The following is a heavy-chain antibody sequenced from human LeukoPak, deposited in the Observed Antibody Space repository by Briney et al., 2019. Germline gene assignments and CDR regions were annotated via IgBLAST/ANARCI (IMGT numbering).Heavy chain of an antibody. D-gene: IGHD3-22*01. CDR1: GGSISSYY. V-gene: IGHV4-34*01. J-gene: IGHJ4*02. CDR2: INHSGST. Sequence: SETLSLTCTVSGGSISSYYWSWIRQPPGKGLGWIGEINHSGSTNYTPSLKSRVTISVDTSKNQFSLKLNSVTAADTAVYYCARSIRGWKDYGSSGYYFFDYWGQGTLVPVSS. CDR3: ARSIRGWKDYGSSGYYFFDY.